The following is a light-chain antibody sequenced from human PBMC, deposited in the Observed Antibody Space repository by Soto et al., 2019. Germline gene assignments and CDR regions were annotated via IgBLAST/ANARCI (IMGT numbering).Light chain of an antibody. J-gene: IGKJ1*01. V-gene: IGKV1-6*01. CDR1: QVIRNG. Sequence: IQLTQSPSSLSASVGDRVTISCRTSQVIRNGLNWYQQKPGKAPNLLISSASTLQSGAPSRFSVSGSGTDFTLSISSLQPEDFATYYCLQDYRYPRTFGQGTKVEIK. CDR3: LQDYRYPRT. CDR2: SAS.